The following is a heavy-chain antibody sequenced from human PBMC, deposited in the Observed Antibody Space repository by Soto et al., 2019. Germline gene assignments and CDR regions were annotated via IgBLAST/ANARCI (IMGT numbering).Heavy chain of an antibody. Sequence: GGSLRLSCAASGLTFSSHAMTWVRQAPREGLEWVSTINAGGDATWYADSVKGRFTISRDNSKDTVSLQMDSLRVEDTALYYCAKDGSSVTYYHYMDVWAKGTTVTVSS. D-gene: IGHD3-10*01. CDR2: INAGGDAT. V-gene: IGHV3-23*01. CDR1: GLTFSSHA. CDR3: AKDGSSVTYYHYMDV. J-gene: IGHJ6*03.